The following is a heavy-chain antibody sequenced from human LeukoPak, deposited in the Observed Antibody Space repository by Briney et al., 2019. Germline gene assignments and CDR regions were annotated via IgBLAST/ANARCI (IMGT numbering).Heavy chain of an antibody. CDR1: GFTLSSYW. CDR3: ARQEYSGYDYKGSFDI. D-gene: IGHD5-12*01. V-gene: IGHV3-7*01. J-gene: IGHJ3*02. CDR2: IKQDGSEK. Sequence: GGSLRLSCAASGFTLSSYWMSWVRQAPGKGLEWVANIKQDGSEKYYVDSVKGRFTISRDNAKNSLYLQMNSLRAEDTAVYYCARQEYSGYDYKGSFDIWGQGTMVTVSS.